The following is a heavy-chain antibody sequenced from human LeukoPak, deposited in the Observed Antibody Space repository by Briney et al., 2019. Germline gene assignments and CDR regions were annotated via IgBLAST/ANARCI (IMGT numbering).Heavy chain of an antibody. V-gene: IGHV3-48*04. D-gene: IGHD6-13*01. J-gene: IGHJ4*02. Sequence: PGGSLRLSCAASGFTFSSYSMNWVRQAPGKGLEWVSDISSSSSTIYYADSVKGRFTISRDNAKNSLYLQMNSLRAEDTAVYYCASLRIAAAGSSSPRNYWGQGTLVTVSS. CDR1: GFTFSSYS. CDR3: ASLRIAAAGSSSPRNY. CDR2: ISSSSSTI.